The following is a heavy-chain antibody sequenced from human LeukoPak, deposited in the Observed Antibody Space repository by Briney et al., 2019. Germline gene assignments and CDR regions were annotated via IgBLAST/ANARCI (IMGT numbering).Heavy chain of an antibody. CDR2: IYYSGST. CDR1: GGSISSGGYY. D-gene: IGHD1/OR15-1a*01. CDR3: ARVVRTGNKHDAFDI. J-gene: IGHJ3*02. V-gene: IGHV4-31*11. Sequence: SETLSLTCAVSGGSISSGGYYWSWIRQHPGKGLEWIGYIYYSGSTYYNPSLKSRVTIPVDTSKNQFSLKLSSVTAADTAVYYCARVVRTGNKHDAFDIWGQGTMVTVSS.